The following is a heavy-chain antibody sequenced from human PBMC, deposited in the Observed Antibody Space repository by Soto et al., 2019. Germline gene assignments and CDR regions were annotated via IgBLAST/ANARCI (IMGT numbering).Heavy chain of an antibody. D-gene: IGHD5-18*01. CDR2: IDYSENT. CDR3: ARDIRGYSRAFDY. V-gene: IGHV4-61*01. Sequence: SETLSLTCTVSGDSVSSRSYYWTWVRQPPGKGLECIGYIDYSENTNYVPSLQSRVTMSLDTSKNQFSLKLTSVTAADTAFYYCARDIRGYSRAFDYWGQGIMVTVSS. CDR1: GDSVSSRSYY. J-gene: IGHJ4*02.